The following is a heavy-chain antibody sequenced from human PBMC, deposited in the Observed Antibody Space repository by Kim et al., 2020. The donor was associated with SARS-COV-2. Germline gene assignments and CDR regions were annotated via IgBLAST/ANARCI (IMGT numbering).Heavy chain of an antibody. CDR2: IYYTGYT. Sequence: SETLSLTCTVSGGSISSYYWSWIRQPPGKGLEWIGYIYYTGYTNYNPSLESRVTMSVDTSKTQFSLRLSSVTAADTAVYYCARYDYGDYYIFWGQGTLVTVSS. CDR1: GGSISSYY. V-gene: IGHV4-59*01. J-gene: IGHJ4*02. D-gene: IGHD4-17*01. CDR3: ARYDYGDYYIF.